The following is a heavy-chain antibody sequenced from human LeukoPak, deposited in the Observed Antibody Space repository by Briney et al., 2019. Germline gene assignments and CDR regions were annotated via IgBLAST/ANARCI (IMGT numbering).Heavy chain of an antibody. J-gene: IGHJ6*03. CDR2: INHRVST. V-gene: IGHV4-34*01. Sequence: SETLSLTCAVSGGSFSGYYWSWICQPPGEGLEWIWEINHRVSTNYNPSLKRRVTISVDTSKNQFSLKLSSVTAADTAVYYCARGGARSVVVPAAPPRAHYYMDVWGKGTTVTVSS. D-gene: IGHD2-2*01. CDR3: ARGGARSVVVPAAPPRAHYYMDV. CDR1: GGSFSGYY.